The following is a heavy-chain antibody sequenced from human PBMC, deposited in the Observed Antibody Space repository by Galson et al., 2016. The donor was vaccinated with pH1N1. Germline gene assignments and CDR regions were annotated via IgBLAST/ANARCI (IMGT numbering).Heavy chain of an antibody. CDR1: GFSFGSYW. Sequence: SCAASGFSFGSYWMHWVRQAPGKGLEWVANIKQDGSEKYHLGSVKGRFTISRDNAKNSLYLQMNSLRAEDTAVYYCTRGPSEYWGQGTLVTVSS. J-gene: IGHJ4*02. V-gene: IGHV3-7*04. CDR3: TRGPSEY. CDR2: IKQDGSEK.